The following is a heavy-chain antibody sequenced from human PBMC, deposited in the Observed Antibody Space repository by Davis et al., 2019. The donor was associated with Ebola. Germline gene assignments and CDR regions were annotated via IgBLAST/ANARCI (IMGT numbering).Heavy chain of an antibody. CDR3: ARDATTVTTIWFDP. CDR2: INVYNGHT. Sequence: SVPVSCMTSVYTFSGYAISCVRQAPGQGLEWIGRINVYNGHTNYAQNFQGRVTVSTDTSTSIAYMELRSLRSDDTALYYCARDATTVTTIWFDPWGQGTLVTVSS. CDR1: VYTFSGYA. V-gene: IGHV1-18*01. D-gene: IGHD4-17*01. J-gene: IGHJ5*02.